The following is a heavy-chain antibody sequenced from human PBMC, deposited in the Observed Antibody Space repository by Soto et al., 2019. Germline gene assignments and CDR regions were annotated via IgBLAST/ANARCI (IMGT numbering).Heavy chain of an antibody. J-gene: IGHJ5*02. V-gene: IGHV1-3*01. CDR2: INAYNGNT. CDR3: ARDLDDILTRPNFDP. CDR1: GYSFTNYG. Sequence: ASVKVSCKASGYSFTNYGIHWVRQAPGQGLQWMGWINAYNGNTKYSQKFQGRVTFTRDTSASTVYMEMSSLRSEDAAVYFCARDLDDILTRPNFDPWGQGTLVPVAS. D-gene: IGHD3-9*01.